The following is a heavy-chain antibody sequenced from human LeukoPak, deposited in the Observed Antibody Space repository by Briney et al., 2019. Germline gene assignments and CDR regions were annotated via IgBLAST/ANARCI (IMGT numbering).Heavy chain of an antibody. CDR1: GGSISTYY. J-gene: IGHJ4*02. CDR3: ARSHGSSWYYVGY. Sequence: PSETLSLTCTVSGGSISTYYWSWIRQPPGKGLEWIGYIYYSGSTNYNPSLKSRVTISVDTSKNQFSLKLSSVTAADMAVYYCARSHGSSWYYVGYWGQGTLVTVSS. D-gene: IGHD6-13*01. V-gene: IGHV4-59*01. CDR2: IYYSGST.